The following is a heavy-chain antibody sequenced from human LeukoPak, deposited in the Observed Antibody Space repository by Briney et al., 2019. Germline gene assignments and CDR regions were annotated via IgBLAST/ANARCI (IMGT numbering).Heavy chain of an antibody. Sequence: PGGSLRLSCAASGFTFGSYWMHWVRQAPGKGPVWVSHINGDGSVTGYADSVKGRFTISRDNSKNTLYLQMNSLRAEDTAVYYCAKVGGTTLLEFGYWGQGTLVTVSS. J-gene: IGHJ4*02. CDR1: GFTFGSYW. D-gene: IGHD1-1*01. V-gene: IGHV3-74*01. CDR2: INGDGSVT. CDR3: AKVGGTTLLEFGY.